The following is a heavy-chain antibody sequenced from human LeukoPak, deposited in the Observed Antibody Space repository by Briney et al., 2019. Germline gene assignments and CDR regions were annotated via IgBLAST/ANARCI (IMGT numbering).Heavy chain of an antibody. J-gene: IGHJ4*02. D-gene: IGHD5-24*01. CDR2: IYNNERI. CDR1: GGSISSDH. Sequence: SETLSLTCTVSGGSISSDHWSWIRQSPGKGLEWIGFIYNNERIDYNPSLKTRVIISVDTSKNQFSLEVTSVTAADAAVYYCAFGTDAYKTGYWGQGTLVTVSS. CDR3: AFGTDAYKTGY. V-gene: IGHV4-59*01.